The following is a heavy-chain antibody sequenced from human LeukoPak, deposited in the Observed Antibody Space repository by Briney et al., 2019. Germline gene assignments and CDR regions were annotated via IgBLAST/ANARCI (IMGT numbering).Heavy chain of an antibody. CDR1: GYTFTSYD. D-gene: IGHD3-10*01. J-gene: IGHJ4*02. Sequence: GASVKASCKASGYTFTSYDINWVRQATGQGLEWMGWMNPNSGNTGYAQKFQGRVTMTRNTSISTAYMELSSLRSEDTAVYYCARGVGTKLLWFGESSHIDYWGQGTLVTVSS. V-gene: IGHV1-8*01. CDR2: MNPNSGNT. CDR3: ARGVGTKLLWFGESSHIDY.